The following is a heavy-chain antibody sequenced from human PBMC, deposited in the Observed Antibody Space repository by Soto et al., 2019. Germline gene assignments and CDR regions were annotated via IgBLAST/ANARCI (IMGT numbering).Heavy chain of an antibody. V-gene: IGHV2-5*02. CDR2: AYWDDDK. CDR3: IPMRCGGDCPQSYASRYYSGMDV. CDR1: GFSLSTSGVG. D-gene: IGHD2-21*02. Sequence: QITLKESGPTLVKPTQTLTLTCTFSGFSLSTSGVGVGWIRQPPGKALQWLAPAYWDDDKRYSPSLSSRLTSSKDTSHCQVVLTMTNMDPMDTAPYLCIPMRCGGDCPQSYASRYYSGMDVWGQGTTVPVSS. J-gene: IGHJ6*02.